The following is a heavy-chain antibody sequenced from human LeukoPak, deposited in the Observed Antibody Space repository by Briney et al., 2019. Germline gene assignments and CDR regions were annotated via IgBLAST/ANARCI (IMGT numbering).Heavy chain of an antibody. Sequence: SGTLSLTCAVSGGSISSSNWWSWVRQPPGKGLECIGEIYHSGSTNYNPSLKSRVTISVDKSKNQFSLKLSSVTAADTAVYYCARDLRKLIVGATDAFDIWGQGTMVTVSS. J-gene: IGHJ3*02. V-gene: IGHV4-4*02. CDR3: ARDLRKLIVGATDAFDI. CDR1: GGSISSSNW. CDR2: IYHSGST. D-gene: IGHD1-26*01.